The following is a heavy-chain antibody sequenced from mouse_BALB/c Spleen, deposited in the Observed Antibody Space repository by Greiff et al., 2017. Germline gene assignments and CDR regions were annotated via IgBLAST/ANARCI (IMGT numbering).Heavy chain of an antibody. V-gene: IGHV14-3*02. D-gene: IGHD2-3*01. Sequence: VHVKQSGAELVKPGASVKLSCTASGFNIKDTYMHWVKQRPEQGLEWIGRIDPANGNTKYDPKFQGKATITADTSSNTAYLQLSSLTSEDTAVYYCASFYDGYLYYFDYWGQGTTLTVSS. CDR1: GFNIKDTY. CDR3: ASFYDGYLYYFDY. J-gene: IGHJ2*01. CDR2: IDPANGNT.